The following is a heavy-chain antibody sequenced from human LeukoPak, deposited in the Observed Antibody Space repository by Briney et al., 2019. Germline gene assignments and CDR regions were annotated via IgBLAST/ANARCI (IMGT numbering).Heavy chain of an antibody. Sequence: SETLSLTCTVSGGSISRSYWSWMRQPAGKGLEWIGSIYYSGSTYYNPSLESRVTISVDTSKNQFSLKLSSVTAADTAVYYCATSGWYLLPGVYWGQGTLVTVSS. CDR3: ATSGWYLLPGVY. J-gene: IGHJ4*02. V-gene: IGHV4-59*05. CDR1: GGSISRSY. D-gene: IGHD6-19*01. CDR2: IYYSGST.